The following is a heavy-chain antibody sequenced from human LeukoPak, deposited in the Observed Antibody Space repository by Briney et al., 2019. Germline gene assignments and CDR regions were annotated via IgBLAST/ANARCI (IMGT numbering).Heavy chain of an antibody. CDR1: GFTVSSNY. CDR3: VATMVRGVITGMDV. CDR2: IYSGGST. V-gene: IGHV3-53*01. Sequence: GGSLRLSCAASGFTVSSNYMSWVRQAPGKGLEWVSVIYSGGSTYYADPVKGRFTISRDNSKNTLYLQMNSLRAEDTAVYYCVATMVRGVITGMDVWGKGTTVTVSS. J-gene: IGHJ6*04. D-gene: IGHD3-10*01.